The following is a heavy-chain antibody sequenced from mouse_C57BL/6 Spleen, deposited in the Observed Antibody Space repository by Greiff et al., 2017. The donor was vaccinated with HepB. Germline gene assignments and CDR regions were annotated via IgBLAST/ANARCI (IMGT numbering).Heavy chain of an antibody. CDR3: AIYARGY. D-gene: IGHD1-1*01. CDR2: ISDGGSYT. V-gene: IGHV5-4*01. Sequence: VQLKESGGGLVKPGGSLKLSCAASGFTFSSYAMSWVRQTPEKRLEWVATISDGGSYTYYPDNVKGRFTISRDNAKNNLYLQMSHLKSEDTAMYYCAIYARGYWGQGTTLTVSS. CDR1: GFTFSSYA. J-gene: IGHJ2*01.